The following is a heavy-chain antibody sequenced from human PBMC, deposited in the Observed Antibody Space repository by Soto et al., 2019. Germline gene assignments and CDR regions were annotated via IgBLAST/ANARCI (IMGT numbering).Heavy chain of an antibody. V-gene: IGHV4-39*01. J-gene: IGHJ4*02. CDR3: ARGTGAVATSYDY. D-gene: IGHD5-12*01. CDR1: GVSISSNSYY. Sequence: QLQLQESGPGLVKPSETLSLTCTVSGVSISSNSYYWGWVRQPPGKGLEWIGSIYYSGSTYYNPSLKNRVTISVDTSKNQFSLELNSVTAADTAVYYCARGTGAVATSYDYWGQGTLVTVSS. CDR2: IYYSGST.